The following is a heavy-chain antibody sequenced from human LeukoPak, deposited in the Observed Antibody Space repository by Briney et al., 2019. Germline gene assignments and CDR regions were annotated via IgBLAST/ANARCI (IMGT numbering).Heavy chain of an antibody. J-gene: IGHJ4*02. CDR1: GFTVSSNY. Sequence: GGSLRLSCAASGFTVSSNYMSWVRQAPGKGLEWVSVIYSGGSTYYADSVKGRFTISRDNSKNTLYLQMNSLRAEDTAVYYCARESANWAYYFDYWGQGTLVTVSS. CDR3: ARESANWAYYFDY. V-gene: IGHV3-53*01. CDR2: IYSGGST. D-gene: IGHD7-27*01.